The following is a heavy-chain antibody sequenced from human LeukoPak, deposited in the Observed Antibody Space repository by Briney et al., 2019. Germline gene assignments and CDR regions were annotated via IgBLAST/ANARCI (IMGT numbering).Heavy chain of an antibody. CDR3: ARDSPYGDYVDY. V-gene: IGHV3-11*01. Sequence: GGSLRLSCAASGFTFSDYYMSWIRQAPGKGLEWVSCISSSGSTMYYADSVKGRFTISRDNAKNSLYLQMNSLRAEDTAVYYCARDSPYGDYVDYWGQGTLVTVSS. D-gene: IGHD4-17*01. J-gene: IGHJ4*02. CDR2: ISSSGSTM. CDR1: GFTFSDYY.